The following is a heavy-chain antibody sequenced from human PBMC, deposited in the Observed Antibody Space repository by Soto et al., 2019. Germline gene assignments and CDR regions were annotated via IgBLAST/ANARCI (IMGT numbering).Heavy chain of an antibody. CDR3: ARDPGGYYCTSTSCLYFFDH. D-gene: IGHD2-2*01. J-gene: IGHJ4*02. V-gene: IGHV3-23*01. Sequence: EVQLLESGGALVQPGGSLRLSCAASGFTFSNHAMNWVRQAPGKGLEWVSTISDSGSTYYADSVKGRFTISRDNSKNTLTLQMNSLRAEEAAVYYCARDPGGYYCTSTSCLYFFDHWGQGTLVIVSS. CDR1: GFTFSNHA. CDR2: ISDSGST.